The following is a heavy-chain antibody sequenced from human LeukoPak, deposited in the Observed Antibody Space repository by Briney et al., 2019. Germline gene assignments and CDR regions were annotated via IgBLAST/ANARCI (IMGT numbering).Heavy chain of an antibody. J-gene: IGHJ4*02. CDR1: GFTFSSYA. Sequence: TGGSLRLSCSASGFTFSSYAMHWVRQAPGKGLEYVSAISSNGGSTYYADSVKGRFTISRDNSKNTLYLQMSSLRAEDTAVCYCVKTSPIAVAGTEYFDYWGQGTLVTVSS. CDR2: ISSNGGST. D-gene: IGHD6-19*01. V-gene: IGHV3-64D*06. CDR3: VKTSPIAVAGTEYFDY.